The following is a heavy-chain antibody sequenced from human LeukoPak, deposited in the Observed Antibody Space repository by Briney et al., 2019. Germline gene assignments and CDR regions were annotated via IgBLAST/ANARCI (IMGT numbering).Heavy chain of an antibody. D-gene: IGHD3-16*01. V-gene: IGHV4-39*07. CDR3: AREGGSTFDY. CDR1: GGSISSSSYY. J-gene: IGHJ4*02. Sequence: PSETLSLTCTVSGGSISSSSYYWGWIRQPPGKGLEWIGSIYYSGSTYYNPSLKSRVTISVDRSKNQFSLKLSSVTAADTAVYYCAREGGSTFDYWGQGTLVTVSS. CDR2: IYYSGST.